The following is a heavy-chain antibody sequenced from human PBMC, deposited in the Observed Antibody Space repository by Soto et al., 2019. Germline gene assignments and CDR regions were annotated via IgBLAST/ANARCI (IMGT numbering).Heavy chain of an antibody. CDR3: ARGADNWNLNYIYYYMDV. V-gene: IGHV1-18*01. CDR2: ISVYNGNT. D-gene: IGHD1-20*01. Sequence: VQLVQSGVEVKKPGASVKVSCKASGYALTNYGFSWVRQAPGQGLEWMGWISVYNGNTNYAQKFQGRVTMTTDTSTSTAYMELRSLRSDDTAVYYCARGADNWNLNYIYYYMDVWGKGTTVTVSS. J-gene: IGHJ6*03. CDR1: GYALTNYG.